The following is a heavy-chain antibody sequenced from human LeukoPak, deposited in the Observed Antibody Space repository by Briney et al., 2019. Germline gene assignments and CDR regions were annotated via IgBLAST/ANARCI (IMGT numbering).Heavy chain of an antibody. Sequence: GGSLRLSCVASGFTFSSYSMHWVRQAPGGGLEWLSGISNTGRATDYADSIKGRFTISRDNSKNTVFLQMNSLRAEDTAEYFCAHQVPPNDEFFDHWGKGTLVTVSS. CDR1: GFTFSSYS. CDR3: AHQVPPNDEFFDH. V-gene: IGHV3-23*01. J-gene: IGHJ5*02. CDR2: ISNTGRAT.